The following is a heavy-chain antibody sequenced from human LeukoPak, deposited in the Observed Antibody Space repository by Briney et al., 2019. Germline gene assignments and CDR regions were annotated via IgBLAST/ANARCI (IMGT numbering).Heavy chain of an antibody. J-gene: IGHJ4*02. V-gene: IGHV3-23*01. Sequence: GGSLRLSCAASGFTFSSYAMSWVRQAPGKGLEWVSAISGSGGSTYYADSVKGRFTISRDNSKNTLYLQMNGLRAEDTAVYYCITDKPYRWLRTFDYWGQGTLVTVSS. CDR1: GFTFSSYA. CDR2: ISGSGGST. D-gene: IGHD5-12*01. CDR3: ITDKPYRWLRTFDY.